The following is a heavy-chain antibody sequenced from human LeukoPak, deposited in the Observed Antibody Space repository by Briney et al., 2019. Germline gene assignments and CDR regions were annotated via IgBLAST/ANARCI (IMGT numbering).Heavy chain of an antibody. V-gene: IGHV3-23*01. Sequence: PGGSLRLSCAASGFTFSSYAMSWVRQAPGKGLEWVSAISGSGGGTYYADSVKGRFTISRDNSKNTLYLQMNSLRAEDTAVYYCAKVPSYDILTGLLLWGQGTLVTVSS. CDR1: GFTFSSYA. CDR3: AKVPSYDILTGLLL. J-gene: IGHJ4*02. D-gene: IGHD3-9*01. CDR2: ISGSGGGT.